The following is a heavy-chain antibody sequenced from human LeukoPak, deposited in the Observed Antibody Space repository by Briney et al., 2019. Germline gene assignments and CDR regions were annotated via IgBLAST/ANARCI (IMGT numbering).Heavy chain of an antibody. V-gene: IGHV1-69*04. Sequence: GAAVKVSCKASGGTFSSYALSWVRQAPGQGLEWVGRRIPILGIANYAQTLQGRVTITADKSTSTAYIELSSLRSEYTSVYYCARDYGDYEVAFDYWGQGTLVTVSS. CDR2: RIPILGIA. J-gene: IGHJ4*02. CDR1: GGTFSSYA. CDR3: ARDYGDYEVAFDY. D-gene: IGHD4-17*01.